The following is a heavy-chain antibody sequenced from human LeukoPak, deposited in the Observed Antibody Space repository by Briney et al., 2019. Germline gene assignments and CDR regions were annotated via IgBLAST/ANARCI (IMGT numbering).Heavy chain of an antibody. CDR2: ISAYNGNT. J-gene: IGHJ4*02. CDR3: ARSYGGAPRPLIDF. CDR1: GGTSSSYA. Sequence: GSSVKVSCKASGGTSSSYAISWVRQAPGQGLEWVGWISAYNGNTNYAQKLQGSVTMTTDTSTSTAYMELRSLRSDDTAVYYCARSYGGAPRPLIDFRGQETLVTVSS. V-gene: IGHV1-18*01. D-gene: IGHD3-10*01.